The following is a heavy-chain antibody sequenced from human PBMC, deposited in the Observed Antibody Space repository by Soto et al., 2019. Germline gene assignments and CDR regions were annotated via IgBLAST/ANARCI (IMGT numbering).Heavy chain of an antibody. D-gene: IGHD1-26*01. CDR2: ISSNGSST. V-gene: IGHV3-64D*08. Sequence: EVQLVESGGGLVQPGGSLRLSCSVSGFTFISFAMHWVRQAPGKGLQYVSGISSNGSSTYYADSVKHRFNISRDNSKKTLYLQMSRMRVADTAVYSCVKDRWGGTTTWFAHWGQGALVTVSS. CDR1: GFTFISFA. J-gene: IGHJ5*02. CDR3: VKDRWGGTTTWFAH.